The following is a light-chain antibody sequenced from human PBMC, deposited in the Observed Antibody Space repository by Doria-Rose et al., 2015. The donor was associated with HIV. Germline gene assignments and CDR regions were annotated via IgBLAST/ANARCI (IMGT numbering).Light chain of an antibody. V-gene: IGKV4-1*01. CDR2: WAA. Sequence: TQSPESLGMSLGERATLNCKSNQSLLHTSNNYLDWYQQKPGQPPKWLIYWAATRQSGVPARFSGSGSGTDFTLTISSLEAEDVAVYYCQPYYDTPSFGPGTTVDIK. J-gene: IGKJ3*01. CDR3: QPYYDTPS. CDR1: QSLLHTSNNY.